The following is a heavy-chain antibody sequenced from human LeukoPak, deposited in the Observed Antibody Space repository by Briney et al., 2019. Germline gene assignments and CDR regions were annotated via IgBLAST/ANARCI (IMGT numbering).Heavy chain of an antibody. V-gene: IGHV4-34*01. D-gene: IGHD5-18*01. CDR3: ARGGYSYGYPWFDP. J-gene: IGHJ5*02. Sequence: SETLSLTCAVYGGSFSGYYWSWIRQPPGKGLEWIGEINHSGSTNYNPSLKSRVTISVDTSKNQFSLKLSSVTAVDTAVYYCARGGYSYGYPWFDPWGQGTLVTVSS. CDR2: INHSGST. CDR1: GGSFSGYY.